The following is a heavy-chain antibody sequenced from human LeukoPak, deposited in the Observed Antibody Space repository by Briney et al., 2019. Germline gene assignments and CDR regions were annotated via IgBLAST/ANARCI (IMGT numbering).Heavy chain of an antibody. J-gene: IGHJ4*02. D-gene: IGHD3-3*01. V-gene: IGHV4-39*07. CDR3: AREEKYYDFWSGYSHFGY. CDR2: IYYSGST. CDR1: GGSISSSSYY. Sequence: SETLSLTCTVSGGSISSSSYYWGWIRQPPGKGLEWIGSIYYSGSTNYNPSLKSRVTISVDTSKNQFSLKLSSVTAADTAVYYCAREEKYYDFWSGYSHFGYWGQGTLVTVSS.